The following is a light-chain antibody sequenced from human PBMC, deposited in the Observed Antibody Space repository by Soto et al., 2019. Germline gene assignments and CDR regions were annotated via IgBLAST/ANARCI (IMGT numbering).Light chain of an antibody. CDR2: DVS. CDR3: SSYTSSSILYV. Sequence: QSVLTQPASVXGSPGQSITISCTGTSSDVGGYNYVSWYQQHPGKAPKLMIYDVSNRPSGVSNRFSGSKSGNTASLTISGLQAKDEADYYCSSYTSSSILYVFGTGTKVTVL. CDR1: SSDVGGYNY. V-gene: IGLV2-14*01. J-gene: IGLJ1*01.